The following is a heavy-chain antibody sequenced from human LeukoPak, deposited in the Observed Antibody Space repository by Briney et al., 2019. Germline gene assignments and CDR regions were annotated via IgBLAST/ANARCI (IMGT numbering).Heavy chain of an antibody. J-gene: IGHJ4*02. V-gene: IGHV1-18*01. CDR3: ARTSYYYENDYFDD. D-gene: IGHD3-22*01. Sequence: ASVKVLYKASGYTFTNYGVSWVRQAPGQGLEWMGWISIYNGNTNYAQKLQGRVTMTTDTSTSTAYMELRSLRSDDTAVYYCARTSYYYENDYFDDWGQGWLVTVSS. CDR2: ISIYNGNT. CDR1: GYTFTNYG.